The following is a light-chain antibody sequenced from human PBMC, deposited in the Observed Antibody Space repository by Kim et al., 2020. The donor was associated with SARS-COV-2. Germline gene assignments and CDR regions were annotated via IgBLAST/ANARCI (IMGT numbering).Light chain of an antibody. Sequence: QSVPISCTGTSSYVGGYNYVSWYQQHPGKAPKLMIYEVSKRPSGVPDRFSGSKSGNTASLTVSGLQAEDEADYYCSSYAGSNNLVFGGGTQLTVL. CDR3: SSYAGSNNLV. CDR1: SSYVGGYNY. CDR2: EVS. J-gene: IGLJ2*01. V-gene: IGLV2-8*01.